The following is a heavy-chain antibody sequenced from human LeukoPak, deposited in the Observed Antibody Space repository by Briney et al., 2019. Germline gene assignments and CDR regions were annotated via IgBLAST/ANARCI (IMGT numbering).Heavy chain of an antibody. CDR1: GFTFSNGW. V-gene: IGHV3-15*01. CDR2: IKSKTDGGTT. CDR3: AREGSGWYLRKGFDY. J-gene: IGHJ4*02. D-gene: IGHD6-19*01. Sequence: PGGSLRLSCAASGFTFSNGWMSWVRQAPGKGLEWVGRIKSKTDGGTTDYAAPVKGRFTISRDDSKNTLYLQMNSLRAEDTAVYYCAREGSGWYLRKGFDYWGQGTLVTVSS.